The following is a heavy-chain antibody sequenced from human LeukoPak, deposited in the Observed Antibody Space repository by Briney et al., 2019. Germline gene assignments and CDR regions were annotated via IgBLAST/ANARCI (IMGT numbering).Heavy chain of an antibody. CDR1: GYTFTNLG. J-gene: IGHJ4*02. CDR2: TSAYNGNT. Sequence: ASVKVSCKASGYTFTNLGITWVRQAPGQGLEWMGWTSAYNGNTDYTQKFQGRVTMTKDTSASTAYMELRSLRSDDTAVYYCARDRCSGSSCYFDYWGQGTLVTVSS. D-gene: IGHD2-2*01. CDR3: ARDRCSGSSCYFDY. V-gene: IGHV1-18*01.